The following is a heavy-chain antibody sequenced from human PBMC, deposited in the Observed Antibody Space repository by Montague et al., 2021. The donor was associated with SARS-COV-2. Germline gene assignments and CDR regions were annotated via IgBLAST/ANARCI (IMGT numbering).Heavy chain of an antibody. CDR2: IYHTGST. V-gene: IGHV4-59*01. D-gene: IGHD2-21*02. J-gene: IGHJ5*02. Sequence: SETLSLTCTVSGDSITDYFWTWIRQPPGKGLEWIGCIYHTGSTKYNPSLYSRVTMSIDTSKNQFSLKLTSVTAADTAIYYCARDLSRAFCEGDSCYSETWFAPWGQGTLVTVSS. CDR1: GDSITDYF. CDR3: ARDLSRAFCEGDSCYSETWFAP.